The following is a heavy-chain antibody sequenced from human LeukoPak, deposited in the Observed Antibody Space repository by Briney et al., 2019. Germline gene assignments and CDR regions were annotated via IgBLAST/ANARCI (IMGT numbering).Heavy chain of an antibody. V-gene: IGHV5-51*01. J-gene: IGHJ4*02. CDR3: ARSIEQQLVTFDY. Sequence: GEALEISCKGSGYSFTSYWIGWGRQMPGKGLGWMGIIYPGDSDTRYSPSFQGQVTISADKSISTAYLQWSSLKASDTAMYYCARSIEQQLVTFDYWGQGTLVTVSS. CDR1: GYSFTSYW. CDR2: IYPGDSDT. D-gene: IGHD6-13*01.